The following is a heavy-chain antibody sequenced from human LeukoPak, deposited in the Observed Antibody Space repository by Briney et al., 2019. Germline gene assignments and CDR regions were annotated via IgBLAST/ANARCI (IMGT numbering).Heavy chain of an antibody. CDR1: EYTFSDYY. Sequence: ASVKVSCKASEYTFSDYYIHWVRQAPGQGLEWMGWINPNSGGTNYAQKFQGRVTMTRDTSISTAYMELSRLRSDDTAVYYCARETGGSSRLFDYWGQGTLVTVSS. D-gene: IGHD7-27*01. CDR3: ARETGGSSRLFDY. J-gene: IGHJ4*02. V-gene: IGHV1-2*02. CDR2: INPNSGGT.